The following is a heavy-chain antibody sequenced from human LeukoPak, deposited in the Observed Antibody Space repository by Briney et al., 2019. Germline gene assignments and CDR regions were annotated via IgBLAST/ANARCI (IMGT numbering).Heavy chain of an antibody. CDR3: ARLRGVDFWSGFGSRY. V-gene: IGHV3-48*01. J-gene: IGHJ4*02. CDR1: GFTFSSYS. D-gene: IGHD3-3*01. Sequence: GGSLRLSCAASGFTFSSYSMNWVRQAPGKGLEWVSYISSSSSTIYYADSVKGRFTISRDNAKNSLYLQMNSLRAEDTAVYYCARLRGVDFWSGFGSRYWGQGTLVTVSS. CDR2: ISSSSSTI.